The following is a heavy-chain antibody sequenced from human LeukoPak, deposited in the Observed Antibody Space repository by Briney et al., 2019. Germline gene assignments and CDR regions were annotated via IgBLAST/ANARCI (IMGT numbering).Heavy chain of an antibody. CDR1: GFTFSQYR. D-gene: IGHD6-13*01. CDR2: IQRDGSNN. Sequence: GGSLRLSCVASGFTFSQYRMTWVRQAPGKGLEWVANIQRDGSNNNYVDSVKGRFTISRDNAKNSLYLQMNSLRAEDTVVYYCASSSSWARFDPWGQGTLVTVSS. CDR3: ASSSSWARFDP. J-gene: IGHJ5*02. V-gene: IGHV3-7*03.